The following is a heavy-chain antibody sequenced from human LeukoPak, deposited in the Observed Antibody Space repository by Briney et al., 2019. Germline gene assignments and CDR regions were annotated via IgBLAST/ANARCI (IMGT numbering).Heavy chain of an antibody. Sequence: GGSLRLSCAASGFTFSSYEMNWVRQAPGKGLEWLSYISSSGSTMYYADSVEGRSTISRDNAKNSLYLQMNSLRPEDTAVYYCARWDYWGQGTLVTVSS. CDR3: ARWDY. CDR1: GFTFSSYE. CDR2: ISSSGSTM. V-gene: IGHV3-48*03. J-gene: IGHJ4*02.